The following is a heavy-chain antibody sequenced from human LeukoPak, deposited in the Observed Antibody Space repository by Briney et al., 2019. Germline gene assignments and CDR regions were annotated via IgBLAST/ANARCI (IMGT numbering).Heavy chain of an antibody. CDR1: GGSMGSYY. CDR2: IYSAGTT. D-gene: IGHD5-12*01. J-gene: IGHJ5*02. V-gene: IGHV4-4*07. CDR3: ARDKAWLDP. Sequence: SETLSLTCTVPGGSMGSYYWAWIRQPAGKGLEWIGRIYSAGTTTYNPALKSRVTMSIDMSKNQFSLTLRSMTAADTAVYYCARDKAWLDPWGQGTLVTVSS.